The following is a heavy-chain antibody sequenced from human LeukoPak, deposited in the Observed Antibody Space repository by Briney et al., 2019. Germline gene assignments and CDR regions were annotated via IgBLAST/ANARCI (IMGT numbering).Heavy chain of an antibody. CDR1: GFSLSTSGVG. J-gene: IGHJ5*02. D-gene: IGHD6-13*01. CDR2: IYWDDDK. V-gene: IGHV2-5*02. Sequence: SGPTLVNPTQTLTLTCTFSGFSLSTSGVGVGWIRQPPGKALEWLALIYWDDDKRYSPSLKSRLTITKDTSKNQVVLTMTNMDPVDTATYYCAHRRAAADRTYNWFDPWGQGTLVTVSS. CDR3: AHRRAAADRTYNWFDP.